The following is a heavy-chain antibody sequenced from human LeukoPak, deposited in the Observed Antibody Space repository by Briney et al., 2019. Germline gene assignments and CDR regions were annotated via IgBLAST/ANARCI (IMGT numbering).Heavy chain of an antibody. CDR3: ARAPPYSSASWGYYGMDV. J-gene: IGHJ6*02. CDR2: IGIAGDT. D-gene: IGHD6-6*01. Sequence: GGSLRLSCAASGFTFSSYDMHWVRQTTGKGLEWVSSIGIAGDTYYPGSVKGRFTISRENAKNSLYLQMNSLRAGDTAVYYCARAPPYSSASWGYYGMDVWGQGTTVTVSS. V-gene: IGHV3-13*01. CDR1: GFTFSSYD.